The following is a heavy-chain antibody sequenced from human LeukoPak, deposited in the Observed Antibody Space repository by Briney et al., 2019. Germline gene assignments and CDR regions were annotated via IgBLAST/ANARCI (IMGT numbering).Heavy chain of an antibody. V-gene: IGHV1-46*01. J-gene: IGHJ5*02. CDR3: ARVAVAGSKGNWFDP. CDR2: INPSGGST. CDR1: GYTFTSYY. Sequence: ASVKVSCKASGYTFTSYYMHWVRQAPGQGLEWMGIINPSGGSTSYAQKFQGWVTMTRDTSVSTAYMELSRLRSDDTAVYYCARVAVAGSKGNWFDPWGQGTLVTVSS. D-gene: IGHD6-19*01.